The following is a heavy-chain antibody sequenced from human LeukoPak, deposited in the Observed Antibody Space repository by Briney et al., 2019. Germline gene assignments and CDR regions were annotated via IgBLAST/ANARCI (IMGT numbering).Heavy chain of an antibody. D-gene: IGHD1-26*01. V-gene: IGHV4-39*01. CDR1: GGSISSSTYF. CDR2: IFNSGTT. CDR3: ARHGSYYFWFDP. J-gene: IGHJ5*02. Sequence: SETLSLTCTVSGGSISSSTYFWGWIRQPPGKGLEWIGSIFNSGTTYYNPSLKSRVTISVDTSKNQFSLKLNSVTAADTAVYYCARHGSYYFWFDPWGQGTLVTVSS.